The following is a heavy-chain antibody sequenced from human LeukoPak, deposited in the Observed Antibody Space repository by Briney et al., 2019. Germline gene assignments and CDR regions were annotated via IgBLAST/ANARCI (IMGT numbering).Heavy chain of an antibody. J-gene: IGHJ4*02. Sequence: PSETLSLTCTVSGDSISSGGYYWSWIRQHPGKGLEWIGYISYSGSTYYNPSLKSRVTISVDTSKNQFSLKLSSVTAADTAVYYCARAPVRTHNFDYWGQGTLVTVSS. CDR2: ISYSGST. V-gene: IGHV4-31*03. CDR1: GDSISSGGYY. CDR3: ARAPVRTHNFDY. D-gene: IGHD4-17*01.